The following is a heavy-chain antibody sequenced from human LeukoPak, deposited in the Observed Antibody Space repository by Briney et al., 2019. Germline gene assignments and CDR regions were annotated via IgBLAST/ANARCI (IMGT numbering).Heavy chain of an antibody. Sequence: SVKVSCKASGATFSSYAISWVRQAPGQGLEWMGGIIPIFGTANYAQKFQGRVTITADESTSTAYMELSSLRSEDTAVYYCARARGSAVALFDYWGQGTLVTVSS. CDR3: ARARGSAVALFDY. CDR2: IIPIFGTA. J-gene: IGHJ4*02. CDR1: GATFSSYA. V-gene: IGHV1-69*13. D-gene: IGHD6-19*01.